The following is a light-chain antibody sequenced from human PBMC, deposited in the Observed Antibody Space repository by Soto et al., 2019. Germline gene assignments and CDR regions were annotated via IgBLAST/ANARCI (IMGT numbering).Light chain of an antibody. CDR2: AAS. CDR1: QGISSY. CDR3: QQYYSYLFT. Sequence: AIRMTQSPSSLSASTGDRVTITCRASQGISSYLAWYQQKPGKAPKLLIYAASTLQSGVPSRFSGRGSGTDFTLTISCLQSEDFATYYCQQYYSYLFTFGPGTKVDIK. V-gene: IGKV1-8*01. J-gene: IGKJ3*01.